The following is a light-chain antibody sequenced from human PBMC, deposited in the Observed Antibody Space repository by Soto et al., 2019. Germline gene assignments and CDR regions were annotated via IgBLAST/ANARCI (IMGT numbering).Light chain of an antibody. J-gene: IGKJ1*01. Sequence: EIVLSQSPCALSLSQGERATLSCGASQSVTSNYLAWYQQKPGQAPRLLIFGASIRVTGIPDRFIGSGSGTDFTLTITRLEPEDFAVYYCQHYVTSLTTFGQGTMV. CDR2: GAS. CDR1: QSVTSNY. CDR3: QHYVTSLTT. V-gene: IGKV3-20*01.